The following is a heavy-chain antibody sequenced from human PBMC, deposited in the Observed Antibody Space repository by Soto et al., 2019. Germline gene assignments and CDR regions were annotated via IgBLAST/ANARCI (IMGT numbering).Heavy chain of an antibody. J-gene: IGHJ3*02. Sequence: EVQLVESGGGLVQPGGSLRLSCAASGFTFSSYSMNWVRQAPGKGLEWVSYISSSSSTIYYADSVKGRFTISRDNAKNSLYLQMNSLRAEDTAVYYCARDKHYDFWSGLAFDIWGQGTMVTVSS. CDR2: ISSSSSTI. CDR1: GFTFSSYS. D-gene: IGHD3-3*01. V-gene: IGHV3-48*01. CDR3: ARDKHYDFWSGLAFDI.